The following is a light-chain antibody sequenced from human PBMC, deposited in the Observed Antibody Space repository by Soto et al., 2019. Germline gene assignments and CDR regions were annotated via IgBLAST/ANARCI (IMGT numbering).Light chain of an antibody. V-gene: IGKV3-20*01. Sequence: EIVLTQSPGTRSLSPGERATLCGSASQRVTNSFLALYQQKPGQAPRLLIYGASRRATGIPDRFTGSGSGTDFTLTISSLQAEDVAVYYCQQYYRTPLTFGGGTKVDIK. CDR3: QQYYRTPLT. CDR2: GAS. J-gene: IGKJ4*01. CDR1: QRVTNSF.